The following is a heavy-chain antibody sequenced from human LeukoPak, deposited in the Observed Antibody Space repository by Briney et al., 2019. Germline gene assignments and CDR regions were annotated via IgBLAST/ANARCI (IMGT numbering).Heavy chain of an antibody. CDR3: AKAVSGNYIKGFDY. D-gene: IGHD1-26*01. CDR2: ISGSGGST. Sequence: GGSPRLSCAASGFTFSSYAMNWVRQAPGKGLEWVSAISGSGGSTYYADSVKGRFTISRDNSKNTLYLQMNSLRAEDTAVYYCAKAVSGNYIKGFDYCGQGILVTVSS. V-gene: IGHV3-23*01. J-gene: IGHJ4*02. CDR1: GFTFSSYA.